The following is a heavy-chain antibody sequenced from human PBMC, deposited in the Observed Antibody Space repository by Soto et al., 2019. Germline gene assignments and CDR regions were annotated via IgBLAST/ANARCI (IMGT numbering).Heavy chain of an antibody. Sequence: EVQLLESGGGLVQPGGSLRLSCAASGFTFSSYAMSWVRQAPGKGLEWVSAISGSGGSTYYADSVKGRFTISSDNSKNTLYLQMNSLRAEDTAVYYWAKARHDHTEAGPADALDIGGQGTMVTFSS. D-gene: IGHD6-13*01. CDR1: GFTFSSYA. CDR2: ISGSGGST. V-gene: IGHV3-23*01. CDR3: AKARHDHTEAGPADALDI. J-gene: IGHJ3*02.